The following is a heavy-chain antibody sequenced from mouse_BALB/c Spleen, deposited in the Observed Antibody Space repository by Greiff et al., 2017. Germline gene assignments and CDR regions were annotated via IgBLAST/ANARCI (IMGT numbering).Heavy chain of an antibody. CDR3: ARSGYYGSSYLDY. Sequence: EVQLQQSGPGLVKPSQSLSLTCTVTGYSITSDYAWNWIRQFPGNKLEWMGYISYSGSTSYNPSLKSRISITRDTSKNQFFLQLNSVTTEDTATYYCARSGYYGSSYLDYWGQGTTLTVSS. D-gene: IGHD1-1*01. V-gene: IGHV3-2*02. CDR2: ISYSGST. CDR1: GYSITSDYA. J-gene: IGHJ2*01.